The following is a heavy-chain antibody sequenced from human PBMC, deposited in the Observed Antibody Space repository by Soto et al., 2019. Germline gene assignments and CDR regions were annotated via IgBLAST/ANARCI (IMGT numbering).Heavy chain of an antibody. CDR2: ISYDGSNK. Sequence: PWGSLRLSCAASGFTFSSYAMHWVRQAPGKGLEWVAVISYDGSNKYYADSVKGRFTISRDNSKNTLYLQMNSLRAEDTAVYYCARERGFVVVVAAREDYYYGMDVWGQGTTVTVSS. D-gene: IGHD2-15*01. J-gene: IGHJ6*02. V-gene: IGHV3-30-3*01. CDR3: ARERGFVVVVAAREDYYYGMDV. CDR1: GFTFSSYA.